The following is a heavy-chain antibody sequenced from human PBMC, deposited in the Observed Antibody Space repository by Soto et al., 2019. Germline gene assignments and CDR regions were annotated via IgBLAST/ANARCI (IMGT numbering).Heavy chain of an antibody. CDR2: IYYSGST. J-gene: IGHJ5*02. V-gene: IGHV4-59*01. CDR1: GGSISSYY. D-gene: IGHD3-10*01. Sequence: SETLSLTCTVSGGSISSYYWSWIRQPPGKGLEWIGYIYYSGSTNYNPSLKSRVTISVDTSKNQFSLKLSSVTAADTAVYYCAREREGLYYYGSGSSTHWFDPWGQGTLVTVSS. CDR3: AREREGLYYYGSGSSTHWFDP.